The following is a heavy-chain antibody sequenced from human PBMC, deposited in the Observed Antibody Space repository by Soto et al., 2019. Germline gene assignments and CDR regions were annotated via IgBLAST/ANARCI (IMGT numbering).Heavy chain of an antibody. CDR2: IIPRFVTP. CDR3: ARDRVMRGNSYCYGMDV. J-gene: IGHJ6*02. Sequence: QVLLVQSGPEVKKPGSSVKVSCKTSGGTFSNFAISWVRLAPGQGLEWMGVIIPRFVTPTYAQRLQGRVSITADASASTAYMELSSLRSEDTAVYYCARDRVMRGNSYCYGMDVWGQGTTVTVSS. CDR1: GGTFSNFA. V-gene: IGHV1-69*12. D-gene: IGHD4-4*01.